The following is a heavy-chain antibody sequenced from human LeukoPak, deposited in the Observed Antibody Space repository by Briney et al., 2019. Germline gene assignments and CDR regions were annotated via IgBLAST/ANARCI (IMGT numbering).Heavy chain of an antibody. CDR1: GFTFSGYA. CDR2: ISGSGGST. J-gene: IGHJ4*02. CDR3: AKGAILLLWFGEPLDY. V-gene: IGHV3-23*01. D-gene: IGHD3-10*01. Sequence: GGSLRLSCAASGFTFSGYAMSWVRQAPGKGLEWVSAISGSGGSTYYADSVKGRFTISRDNSKNTLYLQMNSLRAEDTAVYYCAKGAILLLWFGEPLDYWGQGTLVTVSS.